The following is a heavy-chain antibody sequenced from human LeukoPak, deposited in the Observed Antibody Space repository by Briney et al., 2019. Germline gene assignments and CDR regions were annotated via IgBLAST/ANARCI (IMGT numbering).Heavy chain of an antibody. V-gene: IGHV4-59*01. CDR2: IYYSGST. CDR1: GGSISSYY. Sequence: SETLSLTCTVSGGSISSYYWSWVRQPPGKGLEWIGYIYYSGSTNYNPSLKSRVTISVDTSKNQFSLNLRSVTAADTAVYYCARGHYSGSDPLHWFDPWGQGTLVTVTS. CDR3: ARGHYSGSDPLHWFDP. J-gene: IGHJ5*02. D-gene: IGHD1-26*01.